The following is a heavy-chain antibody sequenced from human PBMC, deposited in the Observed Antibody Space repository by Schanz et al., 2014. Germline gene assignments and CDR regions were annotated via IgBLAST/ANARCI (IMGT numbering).Heavy chain of an antibody. V-gene: IGHV3-NL1*01. CDR3: AREQIMAAAGLVDY. CDR1: GFTFSSYG. Sequence: QVQLVESGGGVVQFGRSLRLSCVASGFTFSSYGMHWVRQAPGKGLEWVSYICSSGNTIYYADSVKGRFTISRDNSENTLYLQMNSLSADDTAVFYCAREQIMAAAGLVDYWGQGTLVTVSS. D-gene: IGHD6-13*01. J-gene: IGHJ4*02. CDR2: ICSSGNTI.